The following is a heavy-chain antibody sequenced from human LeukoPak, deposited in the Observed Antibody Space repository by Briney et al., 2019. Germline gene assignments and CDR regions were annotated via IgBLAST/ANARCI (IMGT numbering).Heavy chain of an antibody. CDR1: GYTFTSYY. CDR2: NNPSGGST. V-gene: IGHV1-46*01. Sequence: ASVKVSCKASGYTFTSYYMHWVRQAPGQGLGWMGINNPSGGSTSYAQKFQGRVTMTRDTSTSTVYMELSSLRSEDTAVYYCARDSPVVPAAIFYYYYGMDVWGQGTTVTVSS. J-gene: IGHJ6*02. D-gene: IGHD2-2*01. CDR3: ARDSPVVPAAIFYYYYGMDV.